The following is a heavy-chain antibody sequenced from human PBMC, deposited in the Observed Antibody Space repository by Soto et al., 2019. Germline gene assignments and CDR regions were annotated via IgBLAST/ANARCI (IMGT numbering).Heavy chain of an antibody. J-gene: IGHJ4*02. D-gene: IGHD3-3*01. CDR3: AKHRITIFGVVSHFDY. CDR1: GGSISSSIYY. CDR2: IYYSGST. V-gene: IGHV4-39*01. Sequence: PSETLSLTCPVAGGSISSSIYYLGWIRQPPGKGLEWIGSIYYSGSTYYHPSLKSRVTISVDTSKNQFSLKLSSVTAADTAVYYCAKHRITIFGVVSHFDYWGQGTLVTVSS.